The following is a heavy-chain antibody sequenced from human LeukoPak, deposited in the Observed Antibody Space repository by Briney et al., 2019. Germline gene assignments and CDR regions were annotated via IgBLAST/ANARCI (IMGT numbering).Heavy chain of an antibody. CDR3: ARVKEEYSSGWYMIFDY. V-gene: IGHV4-59*01. D-gene: IGHD6-19*01. J-gene: IGHJ4*02. CDR2: IYYSGST. CDR1: GGSISSYY. Sequence: SETLSLTCTVSGGSISSYYWSWIRQPPGKGLEWIGYIYYSGSTNYNPSLKSRVTISVDTSKNQFSLKLSSVTAADTAVYYCARVKEEYSSGWYMIFDYWGQGTLVTVSS.